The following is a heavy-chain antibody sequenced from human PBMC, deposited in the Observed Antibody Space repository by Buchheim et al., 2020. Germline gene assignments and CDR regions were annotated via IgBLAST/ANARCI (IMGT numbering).Heavy chain of an antibody. CDR3: ARGYNYVRGSYRYFDY. CDR2: IYYSGTT. D-gene: IGHD3-16*02. J-gene: IGHJ4*02. V-gene: IGHV4-30-4*01. Sequence: QVQLQESGPGLVKPSQTLSLTCTVSGASISTGDYYWSWIRQPPGKGLEWIGYIYYSGTTYYNPSLKSRVTISVDTSKTEFSLKLSSVTAADTAVYYCARGYNYVRGSYRYFDYWGQGTL. CDR1: GASISTGDYY.